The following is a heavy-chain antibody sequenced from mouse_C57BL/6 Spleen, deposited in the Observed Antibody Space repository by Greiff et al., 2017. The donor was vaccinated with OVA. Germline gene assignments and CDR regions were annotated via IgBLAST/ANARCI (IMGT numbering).Heavy chain of an antibody. J-gene: IGHJ1*03. Sequence: VKLQQPGTELVKPGASVKLSCKASGYTFTSYWMHWVKQRPGQGLEWIGNINPSNGGTNYNEKFKSKATLTVDKSSSTAYMQLSSLTSEDSAVYYCARHDYGDWYFDVWGTGTTVTVSS. CDR1: GYTFTSYW. CDR3: ARHDYGDWYFDV. D-gene: IGHD2-4*01. CDR2: INPSNGGT. V-gene: IGHV1-53*01.